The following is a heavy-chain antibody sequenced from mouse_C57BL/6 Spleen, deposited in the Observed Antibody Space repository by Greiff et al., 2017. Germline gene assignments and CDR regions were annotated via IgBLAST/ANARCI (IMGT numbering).Heavy chain of an antibody. CDR3: ARGITTVALDY. CDR1: GFTFSSYG. D-gene: IGHD1-1*01. J-gene: IGHJ2*01. CDR2: ISSGGSYT. Sequence: EVKVVESGGDLVKPGGSLKLSCAASGFTFSSYGMSWVRQTPDKRLEWVATISSGGSYTYSPDSVKGRFTISRDNAKNTLYLQMSGLTSEDTSMYYCARGITTVALDYGGQGTTLTVSS. V-gene: IGHV5-6*01.